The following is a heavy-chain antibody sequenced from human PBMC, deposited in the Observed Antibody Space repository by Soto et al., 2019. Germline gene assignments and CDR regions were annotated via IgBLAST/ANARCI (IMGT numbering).Heavy chain of an antibody. CDR3: ARRYGSAIDY. Sequence: PSETLSLTCTVSGGTISSWYWSWIRQPPGKGLEWIGYIYYSGSTNGNPSLKSRVTISVDTSKNQFSLKLSSVTAADTAVYYCARRYGSAIDYWGQGTLVTVSS. J-gene: IGHJ4*02. CDR1: GGTISSWY. D-gene: IGHD1-26*01. V-gene: IGHV4-59*08. CDR2: IYYSGST.